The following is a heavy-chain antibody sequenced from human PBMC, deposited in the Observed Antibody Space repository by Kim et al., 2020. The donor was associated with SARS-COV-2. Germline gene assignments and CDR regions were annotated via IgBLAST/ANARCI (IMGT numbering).Heavy chain of an antibody. CDR1: GFTFSSYS. CDR2: ISSSSSYI. Sequence: GGSLRLSCAASGFTFSSYSMNWVRQAPGKGLEWVSSISSSSSYIYYADSVKGRFTISRDNAKNSLYLQMNSLRAEDTAVYYCAREFPHPRSYYYYYMDVWGKGTTVTVSS. CDR3: AREFPHPRSYYYYYMDV. V-gene: IGHV3-21*01. J-gene: IGHJ6*03. D-gene: IGHD2-21*01.